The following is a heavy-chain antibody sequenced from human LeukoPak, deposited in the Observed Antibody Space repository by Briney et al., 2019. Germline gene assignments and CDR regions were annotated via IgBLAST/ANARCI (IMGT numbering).Heavy chain of an antibody. V-gene: IGHV3-33*01. D-gene: IGHD1-26*01. J-gene: IGHJ4*02. CDR3: ARISGSYVFDY. Sequence: GGSLRLSCAASGFTFSDYGMHWVRQAPGKGLEWVAVIWYDGSNKYYADSVKGRFTISRDNAKNSLYLQMNSLRAEDTAVYYCARISGSYVFDYWGQGTLVTVSS. CDR2: IWYDGSNK. CDR1: GFTFSDYG.